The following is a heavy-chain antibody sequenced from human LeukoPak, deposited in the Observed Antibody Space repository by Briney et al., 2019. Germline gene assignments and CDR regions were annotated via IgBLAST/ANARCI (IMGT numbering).Heavy chain of an antibody. V-gene: IGHV1-69*04. CDR3: ARDSVPVKKAVADRPSHFDY. CDR1: GGSFSTYA. CDR2: IVPIFGIP. J-gene: IGHJ4*02. Sequence: SVKVSCKASGGSFSTYAIDWVRQAPGQGLEWMGRIVPIFGIPNYAQKFQGRVTIIADKSTSTAYMELSSLRSEDTAVYYCARDSVPVKKAVADRPSHFDYWGQGTLVTVSS. D-gene: IGHD6-19*01.